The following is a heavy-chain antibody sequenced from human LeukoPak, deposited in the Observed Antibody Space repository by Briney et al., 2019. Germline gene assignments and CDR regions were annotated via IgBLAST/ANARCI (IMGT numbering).Heavy chain of an antibody. V-gene: IGHV4-59*08. J-gene: IGHJ5*02. CDR2: IYYTGST. Sequence: SETLSLTCSVSGGSISSLYWSWIRQPPGKGLEWIRYIYYTGSTNYNPSLKSRVTMFVDMSKNQFSLKVRSVTAADTAVYYCARRPRGHYKAWFDPWGQGTLVTVSS. CDR3: ARRPRGHYKAWFDP. CDR1: GGSISSLY. D-gene: IGHD4-17*01.